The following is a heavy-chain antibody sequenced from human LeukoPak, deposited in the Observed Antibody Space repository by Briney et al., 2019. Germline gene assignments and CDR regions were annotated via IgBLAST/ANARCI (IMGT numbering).Heavy chain of an antibody. J-gene: IGHJ3*02. Sequence: GGSLRLSCAASGFTVSSDEMSWVRQAPGKGLEWVSSISGGSTYYADSRKGRFTISRDNSKNTLHLQMNSLRAEDTAVYYCAKDIAFDIWGQGTMVTVSS. CDR1: GFTVSSDE. V-gene: IGHV3-38-3*01. CDR3: AKDIAFDI. CDR2: ISGGST.